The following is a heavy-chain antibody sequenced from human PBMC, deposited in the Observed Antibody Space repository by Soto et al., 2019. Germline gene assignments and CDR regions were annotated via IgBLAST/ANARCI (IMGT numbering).Heavy chain of an antibody. V-gene: IGHV1-8*01. CDR1: GYTFISYD. Sequence: ASVKVSCKASGYTFISYDINWVRQATGQGLEWMGWINPNTGYTDYAQKFQDRVTMTGNTSITTAYMELSSLRSEDTAVYYCVRGRVMITFGVVIVIDYWGQGSPVTVSS. D-gene: IGHD3-16*02. J-gene: IGHJ4*02. CDR3: VRGRVMITFGVVIVIDY. CDR2: INPNTGYT.